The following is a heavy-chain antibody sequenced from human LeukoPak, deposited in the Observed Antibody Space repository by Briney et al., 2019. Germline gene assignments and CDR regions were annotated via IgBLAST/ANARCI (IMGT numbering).Heavy chain of an antibody. Sequence: GASVKVSCKASGYTFTSYGISWVRQAPGQGLEWMGWISAYNGNTNYAQKLQGRVTMTTDTSTSTACMELRSLRSDDTAVYYCARAEEYGSWDYYGMDVWGQGTTVTVSS. V-gene: IGHV1-18*01. J-gene: IGHJ6*02. CDR1: GYTFTSYG. CDR2: ISAYNGNT. CDR3: ARAEEYGSWDYYGMDV. D-gene: IGHD3-10*01.